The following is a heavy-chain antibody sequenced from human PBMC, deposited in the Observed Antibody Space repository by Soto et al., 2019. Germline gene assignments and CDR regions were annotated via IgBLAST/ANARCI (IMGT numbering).Heavy chain of an antibody. V-gene: IGHV3-30*18. Sequence: PGGSLRLSCAVSGFTFSAFPMFWVRQASGKGLEWVAFISYDGRNEDYADSVKGRFTISRDNSKNTLYLQMNSLSSEDTAVYYCTKGVVREPAYFDSWGQGTLVTVSS. CDR3: TKGVVREPAYFDS. J-gene: IGHJ4*02. CDR2: ISYDGRNE. D-gene: IGHD3-10*01. CDR1: GFTFSAFP.